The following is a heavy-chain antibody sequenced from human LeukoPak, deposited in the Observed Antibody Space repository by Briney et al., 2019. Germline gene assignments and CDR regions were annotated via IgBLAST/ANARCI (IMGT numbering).Heavy chain of an antibody. Sequence: GGSLRLSRAVSGFTFSSYAMSWVRQAPGQGLEWVSAISGSGGSTYYADSVKGRFTISRDNSKNTLYLQMNSLRADDTAVYYCAKSHHVTAIDYWGQGTLVTVSS. CDR1: GFTFSSYA. D-gene: IGHD2-21*02. J-gene: IGHJ4*02. V-gene: IGHV3-23*01. CDR3: AKSHHVTAIDY. CDR2: ISGSGGST.